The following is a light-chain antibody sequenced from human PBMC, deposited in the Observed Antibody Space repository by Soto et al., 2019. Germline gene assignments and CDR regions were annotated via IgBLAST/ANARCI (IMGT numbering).Light chain of an antibody. V-gene: IGKV3-20*01. CDR1: QSVSSH. CDR3: QQYGNSPPLT. Sequence: EIVLTQSPGTLSLSPGERATLSCRASQSVSSHLAWYQQRPGRAPRLLIYGASSRATGIPDRFSGSGSGTDFTLTISRLEPEDFALYYCQQYGNSPPLTFGGGTKVEIK. J-gene: IGKJ4*01. CDR2: GAS.